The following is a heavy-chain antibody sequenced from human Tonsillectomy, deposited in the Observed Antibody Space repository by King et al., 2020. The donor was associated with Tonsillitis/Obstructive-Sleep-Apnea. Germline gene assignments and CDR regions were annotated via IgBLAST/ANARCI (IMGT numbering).Heavy chain of an antibody. CDR1: GYSFTSYW. Sequence: QLVQSGAEVKKPGESLKISCKGSGYSFTSYWIGWVRQMPGKGLEWMGIIYPGDSDTRYSPSFQGQVTISADKSISTAYLQWSSLKASDTAMYYCARRSGDYGAPGTYWYFDLWGRGTLVTVSS. D-gene: IGHD4-17*01. CDR3: ARRSGDYGAPGTYWYFDL. J-gene: IGHJ2*01. V-gene: IGHV5-51*03. CDR2: IYPGDSDT.